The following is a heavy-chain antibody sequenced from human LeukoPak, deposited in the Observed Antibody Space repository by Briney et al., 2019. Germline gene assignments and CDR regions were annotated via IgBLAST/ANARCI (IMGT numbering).Heavy chain of an antibody. CDR2: S. CDR1: GGSISSSSYY. J-gene: IGHJ5*02. V-gene: IGHV4-39*07. CDR3: ARGRMSNWFDP. Sequence: PSETLSLTCTVSGGSISSSSYYWGWLCQPPGKGWSGLGLSIRVTLSVDTSKNQFSLKLSSVTAADTAVYYCARGRMSNWFDPWGQGTLVTVSS.